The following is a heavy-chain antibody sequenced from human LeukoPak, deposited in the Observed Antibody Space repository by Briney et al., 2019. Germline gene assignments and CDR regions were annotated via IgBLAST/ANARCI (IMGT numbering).Heavy chain of an antibody. D-gene: IGHD6-13*01. J-gene: IGHJ3*02. CDR2: ISNGDRTT. CDR1: EFTFSPYS. CDR3: ARVGYSSTWHSGSAFDI. Sequence: PGGSLRLSCVVSEFTFSPYSMNWVRQAPGKGLEWVSYISNGDRTTKYADSVEGRFTISRDNAQNSLFLQMNSLRAEDTAVYYCARVGYSSTWHSGSAFDIWGQGTMVIVSS. V-gene: IGHV3-48*04.